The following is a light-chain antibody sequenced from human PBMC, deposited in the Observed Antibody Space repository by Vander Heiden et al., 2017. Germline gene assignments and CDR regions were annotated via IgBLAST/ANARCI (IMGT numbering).Light chain of an antibody. CDR3: QQTYSTPPT. Sequence: DSQMSHSPPSLSASVGDRVTISCRASQSISSYLNWHQQKPGKAPKLLIYAASSLQSGAPSRCSGSGSGTDFTITISSLQAEDFATYYCQQTYSTPPTFGGGTKVEIK. CDR1: QSISSY. CDR2: AAS. V-gene: IGKV1-39*01. J-gene: IGKJ4*01.